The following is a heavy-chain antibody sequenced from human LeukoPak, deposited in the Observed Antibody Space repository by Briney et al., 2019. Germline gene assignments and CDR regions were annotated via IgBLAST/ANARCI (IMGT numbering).Heavy chain of an antibody. Sequence: ASVRVSCKASGYTFTCYGISWVRQAPGQGLEWMGWISACNGNTNYAQKLQGRVTMTTDTSTSTAYMELRSLRSDDTAVYYCAREYSGYDWGQFDYWGQGTMVTVSS. V-gene: IGHV1-18*01. CDR1: GYTFTCYG. CDR3: AREYSGYDWGQFDY. J-gene: IGHJ4*02. D-gene: IGHD5-12*01. CDR2: ISACNGNT.